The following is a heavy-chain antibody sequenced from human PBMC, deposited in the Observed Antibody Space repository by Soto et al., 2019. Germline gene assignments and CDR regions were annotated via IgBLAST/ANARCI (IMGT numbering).Heavy chain of an antibody. CDR2: ISGSGGST. V-gene: IGHV3-23*01. CDR1: GFTFSSYA. CDR3: AKRGSGWYEPPDY. Sequence: EVQLLESGGGLVQPGGSLRLSCAASGFTFSSYAMSWVRQAPGKGLEWVSAISGSGGSTYYADYVKGRFTISRDNSKNTLYLQMNSLRAEDTAVYYCAKRGSGWYEPPDYWGQGTLVTVSS. D-gene: IGHD6-19*01. J-gene: IGHJ4*02.